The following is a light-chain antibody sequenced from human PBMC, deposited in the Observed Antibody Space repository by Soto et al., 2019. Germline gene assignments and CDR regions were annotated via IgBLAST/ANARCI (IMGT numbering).Light chain of an antibody. Sequence: QSALTQPASVSRSPGQSITISCTGTSSDIGSYNDVSWYQQLPGKVPKLMIYGVSNRPSGVSNRFSGSKSGNTASLTISGLQAEDEADYYCSSYTFSSTLVVFGGGTKLTV. CDR3: SSYTFSSTLVV. CDR1: SSDIGSYND. V-gene: IGLV2-14*03. CDR2: GVS. J-gene: IGLJ2*01.